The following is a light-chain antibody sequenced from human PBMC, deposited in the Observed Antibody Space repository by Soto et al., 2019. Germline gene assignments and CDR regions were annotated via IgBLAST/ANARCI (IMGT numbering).Light chain of an antibody. V-gene: IGLV2-14*01. CDR3: QSSDSRLSGSDV. J-gene: IGLJ1*01. CDR1: SSDVGGYNY. CDR2: EVS. Sequence: QSALTQPPSVSGSPGQSITISCTGTSSDVGGYNYVSWYQQHPGKAPKLMIYEVSNRPSGVSNRFSGSKSGNTASLTISGLQAEDEADYYCQSSDSRLSGSDVFGTGTKLTVL.